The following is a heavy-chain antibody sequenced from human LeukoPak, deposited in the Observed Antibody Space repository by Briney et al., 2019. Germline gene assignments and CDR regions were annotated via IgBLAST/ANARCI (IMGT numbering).Heavy chain of an antibody. D-gene: IGHD4-11*01. J-gene: IGHJ3*02. V-gene: IGHV4-30-2*01. CDR1: GGSVSTIGYS. CDR2: IYQSGST. CDR3: ARDISNGDAFDI. Sequence: HPSETLSLTCGVSGGSVSTIGYSWSWIRQPPGKGLEWIGYIYQSGSTSYNPSLQSRVTISVDTSKNQFSLKLSSVTAADTAVYYCARDISNGDAFDIWGQGTMVTVSS.